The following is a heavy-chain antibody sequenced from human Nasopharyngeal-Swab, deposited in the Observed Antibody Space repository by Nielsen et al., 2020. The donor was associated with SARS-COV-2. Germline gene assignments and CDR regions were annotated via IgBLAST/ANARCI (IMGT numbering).Heavy chain of an antibody. CDR2: INHSGST. CDR1: GGSFSGYY. Sequence: SETLSLTCTVYGGSFSGYYWSWIRQPPGKGLEWIGEINHSGSTNYNPSLKSRVTISVDTSKNQFSLKLSSVTAADTAVYYCARGELLDYWGQGTLVTVSS. CDR3: ARGELLDY. V-gene: IGHV4-34*01. J-gene: IGHJ4*02. D-gene: IGHD1-7*01.